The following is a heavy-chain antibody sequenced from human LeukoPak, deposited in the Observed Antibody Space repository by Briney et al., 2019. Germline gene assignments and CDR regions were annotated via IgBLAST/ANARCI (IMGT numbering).Heavy chain of an antibody. CDR2: VYHTGIT. CDR1: GGSITSNTFY. D-gene: IGHD3-9*01. V-gene: IGHV4-39*01. Sequence: SETLSLTCTVSGGSITSNTFYWGWIRQPPGKGLEWIGTVYHTGITHYNPSLKSRITISVDTSKNHFSLNLNSVTAADTAVYYCARHGILTDHSITHCGQGILVTVSS. J-gene: IGHJ4*02. CDR3: ARHGILTDHSITH.